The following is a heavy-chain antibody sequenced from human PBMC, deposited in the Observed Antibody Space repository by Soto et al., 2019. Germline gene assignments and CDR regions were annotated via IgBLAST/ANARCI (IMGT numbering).Heavy chain of an antibody. CDR2: IYHSGTT. D-gene: IGHD1-26*01. J-gene: IGHJ6*02. CDR3: VRDRHLGGSFFATFYGMDV. CDR1: GGSISSDGYY. V-gene: IGHV4-31*03. Sequence: QVQLQESGPGLVKPSQTLSLTCTVSGGSISSDGYYWSWIRQYPGKGLEWIGYIYHSGTTYYNPSLKSRLTISVDTSRNQFSLKLTSVTAADTAVYYCVRDRHLGGSFFATFYGMDVWGQGTTVTVSS.